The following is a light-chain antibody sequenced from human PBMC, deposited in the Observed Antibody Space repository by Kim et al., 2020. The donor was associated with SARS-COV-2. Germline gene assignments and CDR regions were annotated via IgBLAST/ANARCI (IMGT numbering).Light chain of an antibody. V-gene: IGLV1-47*01. CDR3: AAWDDSLSRRWV. CDR1: SSNIGSNY. J-gene: IGLJ3*02. CDR2: RNN. Sequence: QSVLTQPPSASGTPGQRVTISCSGSSSNIGSNYVYWYQQLPGTAPKLLIYRNNQRPSGVPDRFSGSKSGTSASLAISGLRSEDEADYYCAAWDDSLSRRWVFGGGTQLTVL.